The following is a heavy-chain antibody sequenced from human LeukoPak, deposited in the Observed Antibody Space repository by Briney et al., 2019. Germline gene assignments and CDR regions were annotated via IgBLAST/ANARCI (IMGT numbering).Heavy chain of an antibody. Sequence: GGYLRLSCAVSGFTVSSNYMSWVRQAAGKGLEWVSGISVSGVSTSYTDSVKGRFTISRDNGKNTLYLQMNSLRAEDTAVYYCGSGYNSGWYSYWGQGTLVTVSS. CDR2: ISVSGVST. V-gene: IGHV3-23*01. CDR1: GFTVSSNY. D-gene: IGHD6-19*01. J-gene: IGHJ4*02. CDR3: GSGYNSGWYSY.